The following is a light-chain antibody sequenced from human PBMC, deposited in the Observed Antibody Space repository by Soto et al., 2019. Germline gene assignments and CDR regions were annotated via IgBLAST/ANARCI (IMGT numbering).Light chain of an antibody. CDR1: SSDIGSNNY. Sequence: QSVLTQPASVSGSPGQSITISCTGTSSDIGSNNYVSWFQQRPGKAPTLIIYEVSNRPSGVSTHFSGSKSGNTASLTISGLLPEDEAEYYCRSYTTTTRLFGGGTQLTVL. CDR2: EVS. CDR3: RSYTTTTRL. J-gene: IGLJ3*02. V-gene: IGLV2-14*01.